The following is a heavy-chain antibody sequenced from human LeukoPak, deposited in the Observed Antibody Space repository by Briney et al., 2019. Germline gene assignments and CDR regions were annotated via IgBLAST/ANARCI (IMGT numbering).Heavy chain of an antibody. D-gene: IGHD4/OR15-4a*01. Sequence: GGSLRLSCAASGFTFSTYSMNWVRQAPGKGLEWVSSISSGSTYVYYVDSVKGRFTISRDNAKNSVFLQMSSLRAEDTAVYYCARDGASFDYWGQGILVTVSS. J-gene: IGHJ4*02. CDR3: ARDGASFDY. CDR1: GFTFSTYS. V-gene: IGHV3-21*01. CDR2: ISSGSTYV.